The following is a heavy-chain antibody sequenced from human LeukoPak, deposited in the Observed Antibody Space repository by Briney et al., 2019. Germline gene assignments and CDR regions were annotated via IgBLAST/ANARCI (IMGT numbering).Heavy chain of an antibody. CDR2: INHSRST. J-gene: IGHJ5*02. CDR1: GGSFSGYY. CDR3: ARGYNWFDP. V-gene: IGHV4-34*01. Sequence: SETLPLTCAVYGGSFSGYYWSWIPQPPGKGLEWIGEINHSRSTNYNPSRKSRVTISVDTSKNQFSLKLSSVTAADTVVYYCARGYNWFDPWGQGTLVTVSS.